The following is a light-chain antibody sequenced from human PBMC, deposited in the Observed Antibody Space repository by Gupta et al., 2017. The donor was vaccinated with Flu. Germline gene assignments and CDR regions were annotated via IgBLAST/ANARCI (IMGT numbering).Light chain of an antibody. Sequence: SVSTQPPSASWHPGLTIENSCAGSCSNIGSNYLYWYQHVTGSAPKLLIYRHNQRPSEVPDRFSASKSGTSASLTSTGLRAEEGADYYWATRDASTSGRVFGGGT. CDR2: RHN. CDR1: CSNIGSNY. V-gene: IGLV1-47*01. CDR3: ATRDASTSGRV. J-gene: IGLJ3*02.